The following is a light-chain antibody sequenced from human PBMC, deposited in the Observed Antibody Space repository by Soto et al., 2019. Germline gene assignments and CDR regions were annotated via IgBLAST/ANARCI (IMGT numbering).Light chain of an antibody. CDR3: QQYHKWPPIT. Sequence: VLTQSPGTLSLSPGATATLSCRASQTGSYSYLAWYQQKSGQAPRLLIYGVSTRATGVTATFRGGGSGTEFTLTISSLQSEDSAVYYCQQYHKWPPITFGQGTRLEI. CDR1: QTGSYSY. V-gene: IGKV3-15*01. CDR2: GVS. J-gene: IGKJ5*01.